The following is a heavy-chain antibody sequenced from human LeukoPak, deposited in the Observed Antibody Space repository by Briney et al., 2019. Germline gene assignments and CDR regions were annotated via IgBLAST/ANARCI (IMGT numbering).Heavy chain of an antibody. CDR3: ARELGGGITIFGVVPPYFDY. D-gene: IGHD3-3*01. V-gene: IGHV1-3*03. CDR1: GYTFTSYA. J-gene: IGHJ4*02. CDR2: INGGNGNT. Sequence: ASVKVSCKASGYTFTSYAMHWVRQAPGQRLEWMGWINGGNGNTKYSQEFQGRVTITRDTSASTAYMELSSLRSEDMAVYYCARELGGGITIFGVVPPYFDYWGQGTLVTVSS.